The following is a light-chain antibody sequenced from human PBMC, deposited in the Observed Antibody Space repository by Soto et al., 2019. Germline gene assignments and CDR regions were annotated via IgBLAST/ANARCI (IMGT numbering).Light chain of an antibody. CDR2: DIS. Sequence: EIVMTQSPATLSVSPGERATLSCRASQSVSSNLAWYQQKPGQAPRVLIYDISTRATGIPTRFSGSGSGTEFTLTISSLQSEDFAVYYCQQYNSSPLTFGGGTKVEIK. J-gene: IGKJ4*01. CDR3: QQYNSSPLT. V-gene: IGKV3D-15*01. CDR1: QSVSSN.